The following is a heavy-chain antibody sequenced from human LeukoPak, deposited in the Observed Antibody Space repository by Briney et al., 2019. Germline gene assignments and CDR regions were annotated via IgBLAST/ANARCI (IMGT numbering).Heavy chain of an antibody. V-gene: IGHV3-48*02. CDR2: ISSSDNTI. CDR3: ARVHRGYSYGRLDY. J-gene: IGHJ4*02. D-gene: IGHD5-18*01. Sequence: GGSLRLSCAASGFTFSFYGMNWVRQAPGKGLEWVSYISSSDNTIHYADSVKGRFTISRDNAKNSLYLEMNSLRDEDTAVYYCARVHRGYSYGRLDYWGQGTLVTVSS. CDR1: GFTFSFYG.